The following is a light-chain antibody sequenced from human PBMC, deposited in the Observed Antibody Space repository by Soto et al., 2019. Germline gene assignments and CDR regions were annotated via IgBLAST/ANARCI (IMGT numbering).Light chain of an antibody. J-gene: IGLJ1*01. CDR2: DVS. CDR3: CSYAGRYPYV. V-gene: IGLV2-11*01. Sequence: QSVLTQPRSVSGSPGQSVTISCTGTSSVVGGYNYVSWYQQHPGKAPKVMIYDVSKRPSGVPDRFSGSKSGNTASLTISGLQAEDEADYYCCSYAGRYPYVFVTGTKVTVL. CDR1: SSVVGGYNY.